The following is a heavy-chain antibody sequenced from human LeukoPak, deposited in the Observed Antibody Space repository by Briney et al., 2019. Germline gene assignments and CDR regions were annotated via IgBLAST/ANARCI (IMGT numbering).Heavy chain of an antibody. D-gene: IGHD2-2*01. CDR3: AKRVVVPAANCFDP. V-gene: IGHV3-7*01. CDR2: IKQDGSET. Sequence: GGSLRLSCAASGFTFSSYWMSWVRHALRKGMERVANIKQDGSETYYVDSVKGRFTISRDNAKNSLYLQMKSLRAEDTAVYYCAKRVVVPAANCFDPWGQGTLVTVSS. J-gene: IGHJ5*02. CDR1: GFTFSSYW.